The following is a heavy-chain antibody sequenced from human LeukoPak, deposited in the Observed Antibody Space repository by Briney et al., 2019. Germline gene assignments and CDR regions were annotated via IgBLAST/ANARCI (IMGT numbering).Heavy chain of an antibody. CDR3: ARRDIVVVVSASDY. J-gene: IGHJ4*02. Sequence: GGSLRLSCAASGFTFSSYEMNWVRQAPGKGLEWVSYISSSGSTIYYADSVKGRFTISRDNAMNSVYLQMNSLRVDDTAVYYCARRDIVVVVSASDYWGQGTLVTVSS. CDR2: ISSSGSTI. D-gene: IGHD2-15*01. V-gene: IGHV3-48*03. CDR1: GFTFSSYE.